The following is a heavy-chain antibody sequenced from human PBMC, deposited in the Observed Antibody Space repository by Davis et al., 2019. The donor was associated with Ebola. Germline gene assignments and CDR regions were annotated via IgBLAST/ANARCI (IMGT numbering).Heavy chain of an antibody. Sequence: GESLKLSCQGSEVGFNTYWIAWVRQMPGKGLEWMGIIYPGDSDTRYRPSFQGQVTISADKSINTAYLQWSSLKASDTAMYYCARPRTAGTSDGFDIWGQGTMVTVSS. CDR2: IYPGDSDT. J-gene: IGHJ3*02. D-gene: IGHD6-19*01. CDR3: ARPRTAGTSDGFDI. CDR1: EVGFNTYW. V-gene: IGHV5-51*01.